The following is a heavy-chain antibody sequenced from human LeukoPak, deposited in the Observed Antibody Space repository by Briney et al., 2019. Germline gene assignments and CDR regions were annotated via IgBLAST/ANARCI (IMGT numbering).Heavy chain of an antibody. D-gene: IGHD4-17*01. CDR2: IIPIFGTA. J-gene: IGHJ4*02. V-gene: IGHV1-69*13. CDR3: ARDLMTTVTTSGY. Sequence: SVKVSCKASGGTFSSYAISWVRQAPGQGLEWMGGIIPIFGTANYAQKFQGRVTITADESTSTAYMELSSLRSEDTAVYYCARDLMTTVTTSGYWGQGTLVTVSS. CDR1: GGTFSSYA.